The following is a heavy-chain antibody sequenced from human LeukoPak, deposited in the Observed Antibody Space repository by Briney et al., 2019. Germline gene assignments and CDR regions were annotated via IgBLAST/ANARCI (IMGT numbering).Heavy chain of an antibody. CDR3: ARPYSSGWSGVFDI. CDR1: GGSISSYY. J-gene: IGHJ3*02. CDR2: INYSGST. V-gene: IGHV4-59*08. Sequence: SETLSLTCSVSGGSISSYYWSWIRQSPGKGLEWIANINYSGSTRYNPSLKSRVTISVDTSKNQFSLRLISVTAADTAVYYCARPYSSGWSGVFDIWGQGTVVTVSS. D-gene: IGHD6-19*01.